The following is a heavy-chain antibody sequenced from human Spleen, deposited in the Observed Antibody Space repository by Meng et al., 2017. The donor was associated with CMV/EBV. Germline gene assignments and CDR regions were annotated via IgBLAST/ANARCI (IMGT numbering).Heavy chain of an antibody. V-gene: IGHV1-2*02. CDR2: IIPNRGGT. Sequence: ASVKVSCKTSGYSFGSYDINWVRQATGQGLEWVGRIIPNRGGTDYAQKFQGRVTMTRDTSINTAYMELSRLRSDDTAVYYCARDNNWGPDYWGQGTLVTVSS. CDR1: GYSFGSYD. J-gene: IGHJ4*02. CDR3: ARDNNWGPDY. D-gene: IGHD7-27*01.